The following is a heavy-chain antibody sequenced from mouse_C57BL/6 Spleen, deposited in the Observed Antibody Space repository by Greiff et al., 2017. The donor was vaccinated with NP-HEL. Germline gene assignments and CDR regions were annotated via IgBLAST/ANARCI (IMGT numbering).Heavy chain of an antibody. V-gene: IGHV1-54*01. D-gene: IGHD3-3*01. J-gene: IGHJ4*01. Sequence: VQLQQSGAELVRPGTSVKVSCKASGYAFTNYLIEWVKQRPGQGLEWIGVINPGSGGTNYNEKFKGKATLTADKSSSTAYMQLSSLTSEDSAVYFCARRDPYARDYWGQGTSVTVSS. CDR3: ARRDPYARDY. CDR2: INPGSGGT. CDR1: GYAFTNYL.